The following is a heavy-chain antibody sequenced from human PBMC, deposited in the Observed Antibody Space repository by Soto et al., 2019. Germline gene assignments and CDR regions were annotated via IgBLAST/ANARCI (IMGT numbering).Heavy chain of an antibody. CDR1: GGSIRNSKYY. Sequence: PSETLSLTCNVSGGSIRNSKYYWGWVRQPPGRGLEWIGSMYYPGGTYYFPSLKSRATISGDASKNQFSLKLSSVTAADTAVYYCARHCLYHEAWTSYAMDVWGQGTTVTVSS. J-gene: IGHJ6*02. V-gene: IGHV4-39*01. CDR3: ARHCLYHEAWTSYAMDV. D-gene: IGHD5-12*01. CDR2: MYYPGGT.